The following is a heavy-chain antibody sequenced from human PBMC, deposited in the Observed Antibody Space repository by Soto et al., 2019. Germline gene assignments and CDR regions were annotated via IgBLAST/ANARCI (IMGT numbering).Heavy chain of an antibody. Sequence: GGSLRLSCSASGFTFNSYAMHWVRQAPGKGLEFVSAISSYGADRYYADSVKGRFAISRDNSKNTLYLQMNSLRAEDTDVYYCASDQPAMAPYWGQGTLVTVSS. D-gene: IGHD5-18*01. J-gene: IGHJ4*02. CDR3: ASDQPAMAPY. V-gene: IGHV3-64*04. CDR1: GFTFNSYA. CDR2: ISSYGADR.